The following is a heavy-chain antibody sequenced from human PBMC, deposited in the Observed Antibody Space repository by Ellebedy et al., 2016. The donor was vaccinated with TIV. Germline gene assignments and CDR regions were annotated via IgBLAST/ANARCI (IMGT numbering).Heavy chain of an antibody. D-gene: IGHD1-26*01. Sequence: GESLKISCAASGFSFSNYAMSWVRQAPGKGLEWVSAISISGGDTYYADSVKGRFTISRDNSKNTLFLQMNSLRDEDTAVYYCARGIWGAFDYWGQGTLVTVSS. CDR1: GFSFSNYA. CDR2: ISISGGDT. CDR3: ARGIWGAFDY. V-gene: IGHV3-23*01. J-gene: IGHJ4*02.